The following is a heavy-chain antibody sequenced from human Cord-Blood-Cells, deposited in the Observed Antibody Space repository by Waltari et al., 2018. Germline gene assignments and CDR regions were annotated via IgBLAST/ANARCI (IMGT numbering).Heavy chain of an antibody. J-gene: IGHJ4*02. CDR2: IYTGDSDT. D-gene: IGHD6-13*01. V-gene: IGHV5-51*01. CDR1: GYSFTTYW. Sequence: EVQPVQSGAEVKKPGESLTISCKGSGYSFTTYWTGWVLQLPGKGLEWMGIIYTGDSDTRYSPSFQGQVTISADKSISTAYRQCSSLKASDTAMYYCATASGIAAAGVAFDYWGQGTLVTVSS. CDR3: ATASGIAAAGVAFDY.